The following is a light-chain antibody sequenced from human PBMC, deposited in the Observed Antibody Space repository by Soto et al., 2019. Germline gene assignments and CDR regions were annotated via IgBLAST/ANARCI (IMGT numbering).Light chain of an antibody. CDR1: QTISSW. J-gene: IGKJ1*01. Sequence: DIQMTQSPSSLSSSLGDRVTITCRASQTISSWLAWYQQKPGKAPKLLIYKASTLKSGVPSRFSGSGSGTEFTLTISSLKNDDFATYYCQHYNSDSEAFGQGTKVDNK. V-gene: IGKV1-5*03. CDR2: KAS. CDR3: QHYNSDSEA.